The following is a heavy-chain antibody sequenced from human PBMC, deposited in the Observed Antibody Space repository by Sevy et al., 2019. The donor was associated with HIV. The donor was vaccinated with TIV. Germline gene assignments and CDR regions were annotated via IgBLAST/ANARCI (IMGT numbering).Heavy chain of an antibody. Sequence: GGSLRLPCTASGFTFSSAWMSWVRQAPGKGLEWVGRIKSEFDGGAIDYAAPVKGRFTISREDLKNTVYLQMNSLKTEDTAVYYCITDPAYRGYDEEVINYYFYGMDVWGQGTTVTVSS. V-gene: IGHV3-15*01. D-gene: IGHD5-12*01. CDR3: ITDPAYRGYDEEVINYYFYGMDV. CDR2: IKSEFDGGAI. J-gene: IGHJ6*02. CDR1: GFTFSSAW.